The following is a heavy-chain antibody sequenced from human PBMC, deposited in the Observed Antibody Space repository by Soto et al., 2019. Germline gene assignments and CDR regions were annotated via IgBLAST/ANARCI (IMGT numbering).Heavy chain of an antibody. CDR2: ISSSSSTI. CDR1: GFTFSSYS. Sequence: EVQLVESGGGLVQPGGSLRLSCAASGFTFSSYSMNWVRQAPGKGLEWVSYISSSSSTIYYADSVKGRFTISRDNAKNSLYLQMNSLRDEDTAVYYCARRGRRPVFDYYYYGMDVWGQGTTVTVSS. D-gene: IGHD1-20*01. CDR3: ARRGRRPVFDYYYYGMDV. J-gene: IGHJ6*02. V-gene: IGHV3-48*02.